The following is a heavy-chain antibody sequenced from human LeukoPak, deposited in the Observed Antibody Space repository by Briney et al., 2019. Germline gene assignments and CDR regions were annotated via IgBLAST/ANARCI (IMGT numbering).Heavy chain of an antibody. CDR3: ATELRGYSFGYDS. J-gene: IGHJ5*01. Sequence: GASVKVSCKASGYTFTGYYMHWVRQAPGQGLEWMGRITVMSGTANYAQKFQDRVTITTDESTRTSYMEVSSLRSEDTAVYFCATELRGYSFGYDSWGQGTLVTVSS. CDR1: GYTFTGYY. D-gene: IGHD5-12*01. CDR2: ITVMSGTA. V-gene: IGHV1-69*05.